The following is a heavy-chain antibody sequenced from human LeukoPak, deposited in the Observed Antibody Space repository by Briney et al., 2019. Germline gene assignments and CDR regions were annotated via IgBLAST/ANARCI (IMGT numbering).Heavy chain of an antibody. J-gene: IGHJ4*02. CDR3: AKGTRYSSSWLDY. CDR2: ISYDGSNK. D-gene: IGHD6-13*01. V-gene: IGHV3-30*18. CDR1: GFTFSSYG. Sequence: PGGSLRLSCAASGFTFSSYGMHWVRQAPGNGLEWVAVISYDGSNKYYADSVKGRFTISRDNSKNTLYLQMNSLRAEDTAVYYCAKGTRYSSSWLDYWGQGTLVTVSS.